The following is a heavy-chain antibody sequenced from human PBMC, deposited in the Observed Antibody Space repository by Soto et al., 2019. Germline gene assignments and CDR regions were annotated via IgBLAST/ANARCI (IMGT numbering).Heavy chain of an antibody. CDR3: ARHQGWLGGIDY. J-gene: IGHJ4*02. Sequence: ESLNICSKGSGYSFTSYWNGCVLQMPGKGLEWMGIIYPGDSDTRYSPSFQGQVTISADKSISTAYLQWSSLKASDTAMYYCARHQGWLGGIDYWGQGTLVTVSS. D-gene: IGHD3-10*01. CDR1: GYSFTSYW. V-gene: IGHV5-51*01. CDR2: IYPGDSDT.